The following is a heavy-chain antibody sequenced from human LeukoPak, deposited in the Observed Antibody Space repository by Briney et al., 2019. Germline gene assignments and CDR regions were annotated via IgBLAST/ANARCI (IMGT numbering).Heavy chain of an antibody. J-gene: IGHJ2*01. CDR1: GDSISSYY. CDR3: ARDPVLRFLEWFQDDWYFDL. CDR2: IYYSGST. V-gene: IGHV4-59*01. D-gene: IGHD3-3*01. Sequence: SETLSLTCTVSGDSISSYYWSWIRQPPGKGLEWIGYIYYSGSTSYNPSLKSRVTISVDTSKNQFSLKLSSVTAADTAVYYCARDPVLRFLEWFQDDWYFDLWGRGTLVTVSS.